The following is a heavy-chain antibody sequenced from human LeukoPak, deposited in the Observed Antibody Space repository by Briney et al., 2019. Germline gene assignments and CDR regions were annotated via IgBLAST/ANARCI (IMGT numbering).Heavy chain of an antibody. J-gene: IGHJ5*02. V-gene: IGHV4-59*01. CDR3: ARTSSYNWFDP. D-gene: IGHD6-19*01. CDR1: GGSSSSYY. CDR2: IYYSGST. Sequence: SETLSLTCTVSGGSSSSYYWSWIRRPPGKGLEWIGYIYYSGSTNYNPSLKSRVSILVDTSKNQFSLRLSSVTAADTAVYYCARTSSYNWFDPWGQGTLVTVSS.